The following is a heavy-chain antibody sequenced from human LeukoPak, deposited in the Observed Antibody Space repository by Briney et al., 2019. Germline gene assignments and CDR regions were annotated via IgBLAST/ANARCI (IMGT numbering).Heavy chain of an antibody. Sequence: SVKVSCKASVGTFSSYAINWVRQAPGQGLGWMGGIIPIFGTPNYAQKFQGRVTITTDESTSTAYMELSSLRSEDTAVYYCAREGRITIFGVVSPNNWFDPWGQGTLVTVSS. J-gene: IGHJ5*02. CDR2: IIPIFGTP. CDR1: VGTFSSYA. D-gene: IGHD3-3*01. CDR3: AREGRITIFGVVSPNNWFDP. V-gene: IGHV1-69*05.